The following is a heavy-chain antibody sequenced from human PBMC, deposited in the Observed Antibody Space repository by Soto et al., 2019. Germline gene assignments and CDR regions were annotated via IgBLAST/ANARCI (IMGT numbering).Heavy chain of an antibody. V-gene: IGHV3-11*01. J-gene: IGHJ6*02. CDR2: ISSSGSTI. CDR3: ASPPPAAPARDYYGMAV. D-gene: IGHD2-2*01. CDR1: GFTFSDYY. Sequence: GSLRLSCAASGFTFSDYYMSWIRQAPGKGLEWVSYISSSGSTIYYADSVKGRFTISRDNAKKSLYLQMNSLRAEDTAVYYCASPPPAAPARDYYGMAVWGQGTTVTVSS.